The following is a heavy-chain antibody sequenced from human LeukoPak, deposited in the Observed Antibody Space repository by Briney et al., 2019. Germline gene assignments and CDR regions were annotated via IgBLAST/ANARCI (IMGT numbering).Heavy chain of an antibody. CDR1: GFTFSSYA. J-gene: IGHJ4*02. Sequence: PGGSLRLSCAASGFTFSSYAMSWVRQAPGKGLEWVSAISGSGGSTYYADSVKGRFSISRDNPKNTLYLQISSLRDEDTAIYFCAKMGTYGSASHTLDYWGQGTLVTVSS. V-gene: IGHV3-23*01. CDR2: ISGSGGST. CDR3: AKMGTYGSASHTLDY. D-gene: IGHD3-10*01.